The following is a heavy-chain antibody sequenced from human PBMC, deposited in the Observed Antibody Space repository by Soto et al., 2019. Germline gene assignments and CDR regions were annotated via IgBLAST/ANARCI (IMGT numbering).Heavy chain of an antibody. CDR2: IKQDGSEK. CDR1: GFTFSSYW. J-gene: IGHJ1*01. D-gene: IGHD2-15*01. V-gene: IGHV3-7*04. Sequence: PGGSLRLSCAASGFTFSSYWMTWVRQAPGKGLEWVANIKQDGSEKYYVDSVNDRFTISRDNAKNSLFLQMNSLRAEDTAVYYCVREYCSGGSCSGYFQHWGQGTLVTVSS. CDR3: VREYCSGGSCSGYFQH.